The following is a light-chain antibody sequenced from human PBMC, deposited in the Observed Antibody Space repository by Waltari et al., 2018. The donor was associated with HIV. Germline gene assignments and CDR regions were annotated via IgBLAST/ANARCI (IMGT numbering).Light chain of an antibody. J-gene: IGKJ1*01. CDR1: QSVLYNSNNKNY. CDR2: WAS. Sequence: DIVVTQSPASLAVSPGERATINCKSSQSVLYNSNNKNYLAWYQQKLGQPPRLLISWASTRESGVPDRFSGSGSGTYFTLTISRVQAEDVAVYYCHQYYALPQTFGQGTKVEIK. CDR3: HQYYALPQT. V-gene: IGKV4-1*01.